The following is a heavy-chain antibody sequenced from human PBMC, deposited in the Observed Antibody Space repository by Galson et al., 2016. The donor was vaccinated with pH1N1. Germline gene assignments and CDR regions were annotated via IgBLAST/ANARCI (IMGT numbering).Heavy chain of an antibody. D-gene: IGHD3-22*01. CDR2: IYWDDDE. CDR3: AHREVMVTNAFDI. Sequence: PALVKPTQTLTLTCTFSGFSLTTSGVGVGWIRQPPGKALEWLALIYWDDDESYSPSLKNRLTITKDTSKNQVILTRTNMDPVDTATYFCAHREVMVTNAFDIWGQGTVVTVSS. CDR1: GFSLTTSGVG. J-gene: IGHJ3*02. V-gene: IGHV2-5*02.